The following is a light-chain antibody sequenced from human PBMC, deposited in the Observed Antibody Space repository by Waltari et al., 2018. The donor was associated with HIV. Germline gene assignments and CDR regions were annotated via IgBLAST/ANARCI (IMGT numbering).Light chain of an antibody. Sequence: GASVKLTCSLSSGHITYAIAWYQQQPEKGPRYLMKLNSDGSHSKGDGIPDRFSGSSSGAERYLTISSLQSEDEADYYCQTWGTGFWVFGGGTKLTVL. CDR1: SGHITYA. V-gene: IGLV4-69*01. CDR2: LNSDGSH. CDR3: QTWGTGFWV. J-gene: IGLJ2*01.